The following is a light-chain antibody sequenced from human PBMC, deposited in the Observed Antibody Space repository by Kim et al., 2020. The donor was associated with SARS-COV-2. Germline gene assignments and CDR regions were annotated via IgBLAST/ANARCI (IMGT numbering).Light chain of an antibody. J-gene: IGKJ2*03. CDR1: QSINTW. CDR2: TTS. V-gene: IGKV1-5*03. CDR3: QQYHRYFS. Sequence: DIQMTQSPSTLSASLGDRVTITCRASQSINTWLAWYQQKPGKPPKLLIYTTSNLERGVPSRFSGSGSGTEFTLTISSLQPDDFATYYSQQYHRYFSFGQGTKLEI.